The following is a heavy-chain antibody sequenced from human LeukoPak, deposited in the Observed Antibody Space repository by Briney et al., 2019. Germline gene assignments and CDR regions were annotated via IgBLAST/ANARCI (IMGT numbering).Heavy chain of an antibody. V-gene: IGHV1-18*01. J-gene: IGHJ3*02. Sequence: ASVKVSCKASGYTFTSYGISWVRQAPGQGLEWIGWISAYIGNTNYAQKLQGRVAMTTDTSTSTAYMELRSLRSDDTAVYYCARDPSYYDSSTLDAFDIWGQGTMVTVSS. CDR1: GYTFTSYG. D-gene: IGHD3-22*01. CDR3: ARDPSYYDSSTLDAFDI. CDR2: ISAYIGNT.